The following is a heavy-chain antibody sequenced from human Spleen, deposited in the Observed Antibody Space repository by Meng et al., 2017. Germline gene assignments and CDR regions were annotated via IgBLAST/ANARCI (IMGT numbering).Heavy chain of an antibody. V-gene: IGHV1-2*06. CDR3: VRDENISLGKLFGDY. CDR1: GYTFSDYY. D-gene: IGHD2-21*01. CDR2: INPNSGDT. Sequence: ASVKVSCKASGYTFSDYYLHCVRQAPGQGLEWLGHINPNSGDTLYAQKFQGRVSMTGDTSISTAYVELSSLRSDDTAVYYCVRDENISLGKLFGDYWGQGTMVTVSS. J-gene: IGHJ4*02.